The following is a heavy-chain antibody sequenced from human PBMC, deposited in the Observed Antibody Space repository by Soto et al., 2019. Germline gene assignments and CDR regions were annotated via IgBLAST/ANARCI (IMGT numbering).Heavy chain of an antibody. V-gene: IGHV1-8*01. D-gene: IGHD3-16*01. Sequence: ASVKVSCKASGYTFTSYDINWVRQATGQGLEWMGWMNPNSGNTAYAQKFQGRVTMTGDDFTSTAYMELSSLRSEDTAVYYCARHLGGNHYYYGMDVWGQGTTVTVSS. CDR3: ARHLGGNHYYYGMDV. J-gene: IGHJ6*02. CDR2: MNPNSGNT. CDR1: GYTFTSYD.